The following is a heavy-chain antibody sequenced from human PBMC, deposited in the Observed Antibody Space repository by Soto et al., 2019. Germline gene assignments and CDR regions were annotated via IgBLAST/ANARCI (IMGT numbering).Heavy chain of an antibody. J-gene: IGHJ6*02. Sequence: PWRSLRVSSAASGFAFSSFAMHWVLQAKGQWLAWVAVISYDGSNKYYADSVKGRCNISRDNSKNTLYMQMNSISAEDTAAYYCARVLGASSSEYDYHYGMDVWGQGTTVTLSS. CDR2: ISYDGSNK. V-gene: IGHV3-30-3*01. D-gene: IGHD6-13*01. CDR3: ARVLGASSSEYDYHYGMDV. CDR1: GFAFSSFA.